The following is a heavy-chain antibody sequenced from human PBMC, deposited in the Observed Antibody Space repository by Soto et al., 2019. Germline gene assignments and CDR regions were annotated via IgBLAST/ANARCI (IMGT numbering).Heavy chain of an antibody. D-gene: IGHD3-10*01. CDR3: ARFGDYIDY. V-gene: IGHV4-39*01. CDR2: IFYTGNT. J-gene: IGHJ4*02. CDR1: GGSISSSNYY. Sequence: PSETLSLTCTVSGGSISSSNYYWGWIRQPPGKGLEWIGNIFYTGNTYYNTSLKSRVTLSVDTSKNQISLKLSSMTAADTAVYYCARFGDYIDYWGQGTLVTVSS.